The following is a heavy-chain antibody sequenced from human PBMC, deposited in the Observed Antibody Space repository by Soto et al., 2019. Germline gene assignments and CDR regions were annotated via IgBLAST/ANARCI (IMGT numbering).Heavy chain of an antibody. D-gene: IGHD3-22*01. CDR2: INAGNGNT. CDR1: GYTFTSYA. V-gene: IGHV1-3*01. CDR3: ARESYYDDSSGYHWSWFDP. J-gene: IGHJ5*02. Sequence: ASVKVSCKASGYTFTSYAMHWVRKAPGQRLEWMGWINAGNGNTKYSQKFQGRVTITRDTSASTAYMELSSLRSEDTAVYYCARESYYDDSSGYHWSWFDPWGQGTLVTVSS.